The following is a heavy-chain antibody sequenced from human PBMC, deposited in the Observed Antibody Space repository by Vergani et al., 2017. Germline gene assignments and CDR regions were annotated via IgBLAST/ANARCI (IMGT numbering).Heavy chain of an antibody. CDR2: IIPIFGTA. D-gene: IGHD3-3*01. J-gene: IGHJ5*02. CDR1: GGTFSSYA. Sequence: QVQLVQSGAEVKKPGSSVKVSCKASGGTFSSYAISWVRQAPGQGLEWMGGIIPIFGTANYAQKFQGRVTITADESTSTAYMELSSLRSEDTAVYYCARGGHYDFWSGGNWFDPWGQGTLVTVSS. V-gene: IGHV1-69*01. CDR3: ARGGHYDFWSGGNWFDP.